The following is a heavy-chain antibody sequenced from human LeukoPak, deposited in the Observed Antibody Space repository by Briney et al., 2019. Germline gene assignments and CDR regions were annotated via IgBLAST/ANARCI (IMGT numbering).Heavy chain of an antibody. CDR1: GGSFSGYC. Sequence: SETLSLTCAVYGGSFSGYCWSWIRQPPGKGLEWIGEINHSGSTNYNLSLKSRVTISVDTSKNQFSLKLSSVTAADTAVYYCARGAPYYYDSSGYLFDYWGQGTLVTVSS. J-gene: IGHJ4*02. V-gene: IGHV4-34*01. CDR2: INHSGST. D-gene: IGHD3-22*01. CDR3: ARGAPYYYDSSGYLFDY.